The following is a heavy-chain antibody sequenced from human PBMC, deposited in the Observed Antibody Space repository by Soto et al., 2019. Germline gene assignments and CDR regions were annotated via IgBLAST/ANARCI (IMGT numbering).Heavy chain of an antibody. D-gene: IGHD3-3*01. CDR1: GYTFTSYG. V-gene: IGHV1-18*01. Sequence: QVQLVQSGAEVQKPGASVKVSCQSSGYTFTSYGISWVRQAPGQGFEWMGWISAYYGNTNYAQKLQGRVTMTTDTSTSTDYMDLRSLRSDDTSVYYCERDPVFRSDYWGQGTLVTVSS. CDR3: ERDPVFRSDY. CDR2: ISAYYGNT. J-gene: IGHJ4*02.